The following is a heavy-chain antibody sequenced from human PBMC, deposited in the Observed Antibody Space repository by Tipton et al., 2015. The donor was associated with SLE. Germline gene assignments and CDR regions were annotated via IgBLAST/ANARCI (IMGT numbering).Heavy chain of an antibody. CDR3: ARDLSSSGISDY. J-gene: IGHJ4*02. D-gene: IGHD6-19*01. Sequence: LRLSCAVSGGSINSGDYSWSWIRQPPGKGLEWIGYIFHSGNAYYNPSLKSRVTISVDTSKNQFSLKVSSVTAADTAVYYCARDLSSSGISDYWGQGTLVTVSS. CDR2: IFHSGNA. CDR1: GGSINSGDYS. V-gene: IGHV4-30-2*01.